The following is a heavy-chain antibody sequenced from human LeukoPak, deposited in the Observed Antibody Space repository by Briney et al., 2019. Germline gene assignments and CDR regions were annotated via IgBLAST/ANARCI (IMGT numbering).Heavy chain of an antibody. J-gene: IGHJ4*02. D-gene: IGHD6-13*01. CDR3: ATDQTGYSSSWYDY. Sequence: GRSLRLSCAASGFTFSSYGMHWVRQAPGKGLEWVAVISYDGSNKYYADSVKGRFTISRDNSKNTLYLQMNSLRAEDTAVYYCATDQTGYSSSWYDYWGQGTLVTVSS. CDR2: ISYDGSNK. CDR1: GFTFSSYG. V-gene: IGHV3-30*03.